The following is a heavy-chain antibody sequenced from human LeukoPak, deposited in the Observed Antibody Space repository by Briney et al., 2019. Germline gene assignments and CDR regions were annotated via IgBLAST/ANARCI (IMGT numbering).Heavy chain of an antibody. CDR1: GGSISSSSYY. J-gene: IGHJ3*02. D-gene: IGHD2-15*01. CDR2: IYYSGST. V-gene: IGHV4-39*01. Sequence: SETLSLPCTVSGGSISSSSYYWGWIRQPPGKGLEWIGSIYYSGSTYYNPSLKSRVTISVDTSKNQFSLKLSSVTAADTAVYYCARFEVDDAFDIWGQGTMVTVSS. CDR3: ARFEVDDAFDI.